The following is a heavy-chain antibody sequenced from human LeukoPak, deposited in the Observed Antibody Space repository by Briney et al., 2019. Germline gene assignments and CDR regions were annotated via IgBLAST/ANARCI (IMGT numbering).Heavy chain of an antibody. Sequence: GGSLRLSCAASGFTFSSYAMSWVRQAPGKGLEWVSAISGSGGSTYYADSVKGRFTISRDNSKNTLDLQMNSLRAEDTAVYYCAKNGQITMATIVDYWGQGTLVTVSS. CDR1: GFTFSSYA. CDR2: ISGSGGST. J-gene: IGHJ4*02. D-gene: IGHD5-24*01. V-gene: IGHV3-23*01. CDR3: AKNGQITMATIVDY.